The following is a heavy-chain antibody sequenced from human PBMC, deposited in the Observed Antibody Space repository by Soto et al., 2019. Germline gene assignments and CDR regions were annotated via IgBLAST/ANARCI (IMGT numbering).Heavy chain of an antibody. J-gene: IGHJ4*02. D-gene: IGHD2-15*01. Sequence: QVQLQESGPGLVKPSETLSLTCTVSGDSISNYYCSWIRQPPGEGLEWIGYIYYSGSTNYSPSLKERLTISVDTSTNQFSLRLSSVTAKDEAVYYCATGRGSARYLAEFDNWGQGTQVTVSS. V-gene: IGHV4-59*08. CDR2: IYYSGST. CDR1: GDSISNYY. CDR3: ATGRGSARYLAEFDN.